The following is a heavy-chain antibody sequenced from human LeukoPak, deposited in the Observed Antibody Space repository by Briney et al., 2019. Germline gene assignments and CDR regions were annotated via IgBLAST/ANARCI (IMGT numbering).Heavy chain of an antibody. V-gene: IGHV4-4*07. CDR1: GGSISGYY. D-gene: IGHD1-26*01. CDR3: ARGKALSGTYYYYFEY. J-gene: IGHJ4*02. Sequence: SETLSLTCTVSGGSISGYYWSWIRQSAGKGLEWIGRVHTSESTSYNPSLKSRVTVSVDTSKNQFSLKLSSVTAADTAVYYCARGKALSGTYYYYFEYWGQGTLVTVSS. CDR2: VHTSEST.